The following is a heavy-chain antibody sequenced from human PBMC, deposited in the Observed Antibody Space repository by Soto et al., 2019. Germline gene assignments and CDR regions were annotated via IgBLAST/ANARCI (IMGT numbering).Heavy chain of an antibody. J-gene: IGHJ4*02. CDR1: GFSFSTNGVG. D-gene: IGHD3-16*01. CDR3: AYRFLSGVGEY. V-gene: IGHV2-5*02. Sequence: QITLKESGPTLVKPTQTLTLTCTFSGFSFSTNGVGVAWIRQPPGGALEWLALIYWDDDKKYNPSLRSRLSITRDTSKNQVRFTMRNMDPVDTATYYCAYRFLSGVGEYWGPGPLFTVSS. CDR2: IYWDDDK.